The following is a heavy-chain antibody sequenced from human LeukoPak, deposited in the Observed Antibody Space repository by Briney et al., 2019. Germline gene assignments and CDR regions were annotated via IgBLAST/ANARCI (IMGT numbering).Heavy chain of an antibody. CDR1: GFTVRSNY. CDR3: ASNGYPSGWFDP. J-gene: IGHJ5*02. D-gene: IGHD2-8*01. CDR2: IYTGGGT. V-gene: IGHV3-53*01. Sequence: GGSLRLSCAASGFTVRSNYVSWVRQAPGKGLEWVSVIYTGGGTYYADSVKGRFTLSRDNSKNTVYLQMNTLRAEDTAVYYCASNGYPSGWFDPWGRGTLVTVSS.